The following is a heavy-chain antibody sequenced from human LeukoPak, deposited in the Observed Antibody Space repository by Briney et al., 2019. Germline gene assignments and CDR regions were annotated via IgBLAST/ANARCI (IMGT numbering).Heavy chain of an antibody. CDR2: INPNSGGT. CDR1: GYTLTGYY. V-gene: IGHV1-2*06. CDR3: ARLGDTAMRSNDY. D-gene: IGHD5-18*01. Sequence: GASVKVSCKASGYTLTGYYTHWVRQAPGQGLEWMGRINPNSGGTNYAQKFQGRVTMTRDTSISTAYMELSRLRSDDTAVYYCARLGDTAMRSNDYWGQGTLVTVSS. J-gene: IGHJ4*02.